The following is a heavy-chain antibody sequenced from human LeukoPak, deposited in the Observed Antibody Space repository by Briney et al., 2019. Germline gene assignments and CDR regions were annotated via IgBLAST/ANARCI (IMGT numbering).Heavy chain of an antibody. CDR3: ARGREYSTGPGFDY. D-gene: IGHD2-8*02. CDR2: MNPNSGNT. CDR1: GYTFTTND. V-gene: IGHV1-8*01. J-gene: IGHJ4*02. Sequence: ASVKVSCKASGYTFTTNDINWVRQATGQGPEWMGWMNPNSGNTGYAQKFQGRITMTRNTSISKAYMELRSLRSEDTAVYYCARGREYSTGPGFDYWGQGTLVTVSS.